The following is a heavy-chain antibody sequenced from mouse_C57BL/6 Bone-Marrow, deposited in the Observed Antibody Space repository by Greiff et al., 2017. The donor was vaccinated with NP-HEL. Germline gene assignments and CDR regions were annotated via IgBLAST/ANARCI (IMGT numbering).Heavy chain of an antibody. Sequence: EVMLVESGEGLVKPGGSLKLSCAASGFTFSSYAMSWVRQTPEKRLEWVAYISSGGDYIYYADTVKGRFTISRDNTRNTLYLQMSSLKSEDTAMYYCTREDYYGKFAYWGQGTLVTVSA. CDR1: GFTFSSYA. D-gene: IGHD1-1*01. V-gene: IGHV5-9-1*02. CDR2: ISSGGDYI. J-gene: IGHJ3*01. CDR3: TREDYYGKFAY.